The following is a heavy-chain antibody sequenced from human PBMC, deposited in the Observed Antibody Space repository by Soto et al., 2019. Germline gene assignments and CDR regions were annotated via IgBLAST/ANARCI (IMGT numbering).Heavy chain of an antibody. D-gene: IGHD1-26*01. J-gene: IGHJ6*02. CDR1: GASITTAYY. CDR3: ARSIVGTTRYNSGTDV. CDR2: IYYSGST. V-gene: IGHV4-38-2*02. Sequence: PSETLSLTCTVSGASITTAYYWTLVRQHPVKGLEWIGNIYYSGSTYYNPSLKSRVTMSLDTSKKQFSLKLSSVTAADTAVYYCARSIVGTTRYNSGTDVWGQGTTVTVSS.